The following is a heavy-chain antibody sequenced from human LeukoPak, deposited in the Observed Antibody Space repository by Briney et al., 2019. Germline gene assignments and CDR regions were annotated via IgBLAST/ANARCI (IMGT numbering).Heavy chain of an antibody. J-gene: IGHJ4*02. CDR1: GGSVSSGRYY. D-gene: IGHD1-20*01. CDR2: IYYSGST. V-gene: IGHV4-61*03. Sequence: PSETLSLTCTVSGGSVSSGRYYWSWIRQPPGEGLEWIGYIYYSGSTNYNPSLKSRVTISLDTSKNHFSLKLSSVSAADTAVYYCARAITIEPYFDYWGQGTLVTVSS. CDR3: ARAITIEPYFDY.